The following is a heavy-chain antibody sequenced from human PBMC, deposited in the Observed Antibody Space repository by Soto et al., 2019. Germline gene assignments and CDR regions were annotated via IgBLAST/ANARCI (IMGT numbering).Heavy chain of an antibody. CDR1: GFRFEQYV. CDR2: VSPTGDTV. CDR3: SKDSPTGSIDD. Sequence: VQVVASGGGLVQPGRSLRLSCAVSGFRFEQYVMHWVRQAPGKGLECVSTVSPTGDTVAYADSVEGRFTVSRDNAKNSLYPQMNSLNCDETAFYYCSKDSPTGSIDDWGQGTLVSVSS. V-gene: IGHV3-9*01. D-gene: IGHD3-10*01. J-gene: IGHJ4*02.